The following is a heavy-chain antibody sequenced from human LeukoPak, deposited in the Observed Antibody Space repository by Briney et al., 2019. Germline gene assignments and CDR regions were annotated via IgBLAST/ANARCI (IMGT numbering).Heavy chain of an antibody. CDR1: GFTFTTYF. CDR3: ARNRRFTRLELLGTTFDY. V-gene: IGHV1-46*01. CDR2: INPSGDTT. Sequence: ASVKVSCKASGFTFTTYFMHWVRQAPGQGLEWMGKINPSGDTTTYAQKFQGRITMTRDTSTSTVYMELSSLRSEDTAVYYCARNRRFTRLELLGTTFDYWGQGTLLTASS. D-gene: IGHD1-26*01. J-gene: IGHJ4*02.